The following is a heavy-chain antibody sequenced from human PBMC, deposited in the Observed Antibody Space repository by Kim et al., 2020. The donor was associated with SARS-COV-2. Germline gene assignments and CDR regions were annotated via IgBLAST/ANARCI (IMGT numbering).Heavy chain of an antibody. Sequence: KPTLKSRLIISVDTSKNQFSLKLTSVTAADTAIYCCGRAKGDYASGVYDIWGRGTLVTVSS. J-gene: IGHJ3*02. V-gene: IGHV4-39*01. CDR3: GRAKGDYASGVYDI. D-gene: IGHD4-17*01.